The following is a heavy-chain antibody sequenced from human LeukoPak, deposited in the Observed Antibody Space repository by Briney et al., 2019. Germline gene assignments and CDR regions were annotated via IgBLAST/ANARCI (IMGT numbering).Heavy chain of an antibody. CDR3: ARIRDGYNDAYDI. CDR2: INPGGDNT. V-gene: IGHV1-46*01. Sequence: ASVKVSCKASGYIFTGYYIHWVRQAPGQGLEWMGLINPGGDNTDYAQNFQGRVTMTRDTSTSTVYMGLSSLRSEDTAVYYCARIRDGYNDAYDIWGQGTMVTVSS. J-gene: IGHJ3*02. CDR1: GYIFTGYY. D-gene: IGHD5-24*01.